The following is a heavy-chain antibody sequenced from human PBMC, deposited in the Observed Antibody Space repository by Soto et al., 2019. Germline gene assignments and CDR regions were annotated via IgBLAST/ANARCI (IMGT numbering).Heavy chain of an antibody. J-gene: IGHJ6*02. CDR3: ARATRPNAVNTYFPPYALDV. V-gene: IGHV3-23*01. CDR2: IGGSGTHT. CDR1: GFTFSTYA. Sequence: GGSVRLSCAASGFTFSTYAMTWVRQAPGKGLEWVSCIGGSGTHTYYADSVKGRFTISRDNSKNTLFLQMDSLRADDTAIYYCARATRPNAVNTYFPPYALDVSGPG. D-gene: IGHD4-4*01.